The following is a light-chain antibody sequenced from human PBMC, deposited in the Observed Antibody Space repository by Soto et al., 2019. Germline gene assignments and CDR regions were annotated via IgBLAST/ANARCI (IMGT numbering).Light chain of an antibody. Sequence: DIQMTQSPSTLSASVGDRVTITCRASQSISSWLAWYQQKPGKAPTLLIYKASSLESGVPSRLSGSGSGTEFTLTISSLQPDDFATYYCQQYNSYSWTFGQGTKVEIK. J-gene: IGKJ1*01. V-gene: IGKV1-5*03. CDR2: KAS. CDR1: QSISSW. CDR3: QQYNSYSWT.